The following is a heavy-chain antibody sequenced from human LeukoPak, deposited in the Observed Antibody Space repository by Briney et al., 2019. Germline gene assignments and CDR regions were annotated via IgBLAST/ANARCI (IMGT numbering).Heavy chain of an antibody. CDR3: AREGGYFDY. D-gene: IGHD3-16*01. CDR1: GGSFSGYS. J-gene: IGHJ4*02. Sequence: SETLSLTCAVYGGSFSGYSWSWIRQPPGKGLEWIGEINHSGSTNYNPSLKSRVTISVDTSKNQFSLKLSSVTAADTAVYYCAREGGYFDYWGQGTLVTVSS. CDR2: INHSGST. V-gene: IGHV4-34*01.